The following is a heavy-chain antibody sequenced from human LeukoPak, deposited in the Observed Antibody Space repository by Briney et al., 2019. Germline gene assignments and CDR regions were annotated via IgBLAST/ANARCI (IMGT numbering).Heavy chain of an antibody. CDR3: ARGPTVTTFQEGTHYYYYIDV. CDR1: GGAFNGHH. CDR2: IKQSGST. Sequence: PSETLSLTCAVYGGAFNGHHWTWIRQAPGKGLEWIGGIKQSGSTNYNPSLKSRVTISVDTYKNHFSLKLSSVTAADTALYYCARGPTVTTFQEGTHYYYYIDVWGKGTTVAVSS. V-gene: IGHV4-34*01. J-gene: IGHJ6*03. D-gene: IGHD4-17*01.